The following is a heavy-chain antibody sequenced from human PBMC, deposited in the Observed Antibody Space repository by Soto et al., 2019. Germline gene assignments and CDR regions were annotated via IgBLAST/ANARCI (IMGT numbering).Heavy chain of an antibody. CDR3: AKEDVWFANDY. CDR2: ISHDGSDK. V-gene: IGHV3-30*18. J-gene: IGHJ4*02. D-gene: IGHD3-10*01. Sequence: TGGSLRLSCVASGFTFSSYGMHWVRQAPGKGLEWLAVISHDGSDKYYADSVRGRFTISRDNSENTLYLQMNSLRPEDTAVYYCAKEDVWFANDYWGQGTLVTVSS. CDR1: GFTFSSYG.